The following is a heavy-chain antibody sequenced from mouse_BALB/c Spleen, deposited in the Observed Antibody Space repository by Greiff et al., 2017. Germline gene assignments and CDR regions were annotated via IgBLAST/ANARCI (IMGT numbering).Heavy chain of an antibody. J-gene: IGHJ4*01. D-gene: IGHD1-1*01. CDR1: GFAFSSYD. CDR2: ISSGGGST. CDR3: ARRDYGRECYAMDY. V-gene: IGHV5-12-1*01. Sequence: EVKLMESGGGLVKPGGSLKLSCAASGFAFSSYDMSWVRQTPEKRLEWVAYISSGGGSTYYPDTVKGRFTISRDNAKNTLYLQMSSLKSEDTAMYYCARRDYGRECYAMDYWGQGTSVTVSS.